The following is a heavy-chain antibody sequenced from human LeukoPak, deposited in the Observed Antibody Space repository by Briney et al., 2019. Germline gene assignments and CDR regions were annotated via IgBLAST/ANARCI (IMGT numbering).Heavy chain of an antibody. Sequence: PGGSLRLSCAASGFTFSSYSMHWVRQAPGKALEWVACDGRDEFYADSVKGRFTISRDSSKNTPFLQMYSLRPEDTAVYYCAREGELRDFFDFWGPGTLVTVSS. V-gene: IGHV3-30*01. CDR3: AREGELRDFFDF. CDR1: GFTFSSYS. D-gene: IGHD1-7*01. CDR2: CDGRDE. J-gene: IGHJ4*02.